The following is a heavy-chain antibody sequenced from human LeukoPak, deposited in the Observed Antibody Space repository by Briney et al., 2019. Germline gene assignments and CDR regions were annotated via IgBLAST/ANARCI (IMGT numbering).Heavy chain of an antibody. CDR1: GFTVSSNY. Sequence: GGSLRLSCAASGFTVSSNYMSWVRQAPGKGLEWVSLIYSGGSTYYADSVKGRFTISRDNSQNTLYLQMNSLRAEDTAVYYCARDREGSGWSYGMDVWGQGTTVTVSS. CDR2: IYSGGST. V-gene: IGHV3-66*01. J-gene: IGHJ6*02. D-gene: IGHD6-19*01. CDR3: ARDREGSGWSYGMDV.